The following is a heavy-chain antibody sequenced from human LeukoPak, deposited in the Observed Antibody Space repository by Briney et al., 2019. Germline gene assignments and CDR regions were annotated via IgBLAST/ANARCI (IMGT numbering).Heavy chain of an antibody. D-gene: IGHD6-13*01. V-gene: IGHV4-30-2*01. Sequence: SETLSLTCAVSGGSISSGGYSWSWIRQPPGKGLEWIGYIYDSGSTYYNPSLKSRVTISVDRSKNQFSLKLSSVTAADTAVYYCARGWPRGRAAAGLYNWFDPWGQGTLVTVSS. CDR3: ARGWPRGRAAAGLYNWFDP. J-gene: IGHJ5*02. CDR1: GGSISSGGYS. CDR2: IYDSGST.